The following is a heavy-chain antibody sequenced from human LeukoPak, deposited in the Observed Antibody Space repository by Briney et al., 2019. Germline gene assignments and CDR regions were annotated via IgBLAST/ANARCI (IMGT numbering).Heavy chain of an antibody. CDR2: IYYNGTT. CDR3: ARLGRADSGYYVAYDI. V-gene: IGHV4-59*08. J-gene: IGHJ3*02. Sequence: SETLSLTCIVSGDSIISYYWSWIRQPPGKGLEWIGYIYYNGTTNYNPSLKSRVTMSVDTSRTQSSLKLSSVTAADTAFYYCARLGRADSGYYVAYDIWGQGTMVTVSS. D-gene: IGHD3-22*01. CDR1: GDSIISYY.